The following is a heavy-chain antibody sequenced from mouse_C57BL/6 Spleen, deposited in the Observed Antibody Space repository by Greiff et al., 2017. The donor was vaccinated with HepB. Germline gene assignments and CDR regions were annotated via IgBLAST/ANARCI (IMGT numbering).Heavy chain of an antibody. CDR3: ARFEGGLRLSWFAY. CDR1: GYTFTSYW. D-gene: IGHD2-4*01. J-gene: IGHJ3*01. V-gene: IGHV1-53*01. CDR2: INPSNGGT. Sequence: QVQLQQPGTELVKPGASVKLSCKASGYTFTSYWMHWVKQRPGQGIEWIGNINPSNGGTNYNEKFKSKATLTVDKSSSTAYMQLSSLTSEDSAVYYCARFEGGLRLSWFAYWGQGTLVTVSA.